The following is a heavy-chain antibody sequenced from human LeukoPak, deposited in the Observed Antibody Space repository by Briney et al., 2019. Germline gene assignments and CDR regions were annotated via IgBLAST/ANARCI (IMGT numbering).Heavy chain of an antibody. Sequence: PGRSLRLSCAASGFTFSSFGIHWVRQAPGKWLEWVAVFSYDGSSKYYADSVKGRFTISRDNSQNTVYLQMNSLRAEDTAVYYCAKPRYGGNWDAFDIWGLGTMVTVSS. J-gene: IGHJ3*02. CDR2: FSYDGSSK. V-gene: IGHV3-30*18. CDR3: AKPRYGGNWDAFDI. CDR1: GFTFSSFG. D-gene: IGHD4-23*01.